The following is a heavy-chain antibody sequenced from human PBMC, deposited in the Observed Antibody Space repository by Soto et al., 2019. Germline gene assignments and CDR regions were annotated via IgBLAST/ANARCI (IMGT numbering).Heavy chain of an antibody. CDR3: ARGDYYDRRFDS. J-gene: IGHJ4*02. CDR1: GFTVSSRY. V-gene: IGHV3-53*01. D-gene: IGHD3-22*01. CDR2: VWRGGTT. Sequence: GGSLRLSCAASGFTVSSRYMGWVRQAPGKGLEWVSVVWRGGTTYHADSVKGRFTISRDNAKNSLYLQMNSLRAEDTAVYYCARGDYYDRRFDSWGQGTLVTVSS.